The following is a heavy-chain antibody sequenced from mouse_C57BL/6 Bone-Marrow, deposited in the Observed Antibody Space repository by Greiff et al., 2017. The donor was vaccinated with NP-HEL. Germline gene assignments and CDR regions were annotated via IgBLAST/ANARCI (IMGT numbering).Heavy chain of an antibody. D-gene: IGHD2-2*01. Sequence: EVQVVESGGGLVQPGGSLKLSCAASGFTFGDYGMAWVRQAPRKGPEWVAFISNLAYSIYSADTVTGRFTISRENAKNTLYLEMSSLRSEDTAMYYCARRGYYGYYWYFEVWGTGTTVTVSS. CDR1: GFTFGDYG. J-gene: IGHJ1*03. CDR3: ARRGYYGYYWYFEV. CDR2: ISNLAYSI. V-gene: IGHV5-15*01.